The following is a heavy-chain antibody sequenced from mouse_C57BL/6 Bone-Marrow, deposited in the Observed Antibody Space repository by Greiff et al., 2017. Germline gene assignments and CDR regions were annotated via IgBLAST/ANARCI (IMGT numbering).Heavy chain of an antibody. CDR3: GSSGYNGYFDY. Sequence: QVHVTQSGPELARPGASVKLSCKASGYTFTSYGISWVKQRTGQGLEWIGEIYPRRGNTYYNGKFKGKATLTADKSSSTAYMELRSLTSEVSVVDFCGSSGYNGYFDYGGKGTTLTVSS. J-gene: IGHJ2*01. V-gene: IGHV1-81*01. CDR2: IYPRRGNT. CDR1: GYTFTSYG. D-gene: IGHD1-3*01.